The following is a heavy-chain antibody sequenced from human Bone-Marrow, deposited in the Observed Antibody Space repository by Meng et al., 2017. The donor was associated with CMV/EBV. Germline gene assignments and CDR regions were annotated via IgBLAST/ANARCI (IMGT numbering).Heavy chain of an antibody. V-gene: IGHV3-48*04. J-gene: IGHJ6*02. D-gene: IGHD6-19*01. CDR1: GFTFSSYS. Sequence: GESLKISCAASGFTFSSYSMNWVRQAPGKGLEWVSYISSSSSTIYYADSVKGRFTISRDNAKNSLYLQMNSLRAEDTAVYYCARDRLAVADSYYYYYGMDVWGQGTTVTVSS. CDR3: ARDRLAVADSYYYYYGMDV. CDR2: ISSSSSTI.